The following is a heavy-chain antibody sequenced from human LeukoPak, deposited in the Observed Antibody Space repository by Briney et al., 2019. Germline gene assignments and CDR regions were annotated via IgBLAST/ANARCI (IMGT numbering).Heavy chain of an antibody. J-gene: IGHJ4*02. CDR1: GGSISSGDYY. Sequence: SETLSLTCTVSGGSISSGDYYWSWIRQPPGKGLEWIGYIYYSGSTYYNPSLKSRVTISVDTSKNQFSLKLSSVTAADTAVYYCARDTMVRGAYLTWGQGTLVTVSS. V-gene: IGHV4-30-4*08. CDR2: IYYSGST. CDR3: ARDTMVRGAYLT. D-gene: IGHD3-10*01.